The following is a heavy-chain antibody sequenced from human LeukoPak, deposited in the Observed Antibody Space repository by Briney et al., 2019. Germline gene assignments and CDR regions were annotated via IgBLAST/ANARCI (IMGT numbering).Heavy chain of an antibody. V-gene: IGHV3-66*01. Sequence: PGGSLRLSCAASGFIVSSNYMSWVRQAPGKGLEWVSVIYIGGSTYYADSVKGRFTISRDNSKNTLYLQMNSLRVEDTAVYYCAVDSRNYRGAFDIRGQGTMVTVSS. J-gene: IGHJ3*02. CDR1: GFIVSSNY. CDR3: AVDSRNYRGAFDI. CDR2: IYIGGST. D-gene: IGHD3-22*01.